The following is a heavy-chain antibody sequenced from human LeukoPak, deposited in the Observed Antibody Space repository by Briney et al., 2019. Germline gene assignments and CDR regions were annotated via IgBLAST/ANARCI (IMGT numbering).Heavy chain of an antibody. CDR3: ARLVLIVGATTDTDAFDI. V-gene: IGHV5-51*01. J-gene: IGHJ3*02. CDR2: IYLGDSDT. D-gene: IGHD1-26*01. CDR1: GYSFTNYW. Sequence: GESLKISCKGSGYSFTNYWIGWVRQMPGKGLEWMGIIYLGDSDTRYSPSFQGQVTISADKSISTAYLQWSSLKASDTAMYYCARLVLIVGATTDTDAFDIWGQGTMVTVSS.